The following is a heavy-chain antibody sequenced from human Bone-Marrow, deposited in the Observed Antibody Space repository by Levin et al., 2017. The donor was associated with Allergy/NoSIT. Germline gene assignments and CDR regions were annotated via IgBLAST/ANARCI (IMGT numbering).Heavy chain of an antibody. CDR2: FDPEDDET. CDR1: GYNLTELS. J-gene: IGHJ2*01. V-gene: IGHV1-24*01. Sequence: PGASVKVSCKVSGYNLTELSMHWVRQAPGKGLEWMGAFDPEDDETLYARKFQGRITMTQDTSTDTSYMDLGSLRSDDTAVYYCATVTLWGRGTLVTVSS. CDR3: ATVTL.